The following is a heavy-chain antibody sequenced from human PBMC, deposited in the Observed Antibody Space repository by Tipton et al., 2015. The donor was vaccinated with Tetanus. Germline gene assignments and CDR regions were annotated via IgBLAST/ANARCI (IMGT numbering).Heavy chain of an antibody. J-gene: IGHJ4*02. Sequence: TLSLTCTVSGGSISDDGYYWSWIRQHPGKGLEWIGYIYYNGRSFYNPSLRSRVTISADTSQNHFALQLNSVTAADTAVYYCARGGGPRYCSTTTCYEVDYWGQGTLVIVSS. CDR1: GGSISDDGYY. CDR2: IYYNGRS. V-gene: IGHV4-31*03. D-gene: IGHD2-2*01. CDR3: ARGGGPRYCSTTTCYEVDY.